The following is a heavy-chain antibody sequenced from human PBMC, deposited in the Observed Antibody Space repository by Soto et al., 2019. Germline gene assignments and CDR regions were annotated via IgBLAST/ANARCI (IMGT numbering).Heavy chain of an antibody. CDR1: GFSLSTSGVG. J-gene: IGHJ4*02. D-gene: IGHD6-19*01. V-gene: IGHV2-5*01. Sequence: SGPTLVNPTQTLTLTCTFSGFSLSTSGVGVGWIRQPPGKALEWLALIYWSDDTRYSPSLKSRLTITKDTSKNQVVLTMTNMDPVDTATYYCAHSFSQQWLVQFDYWGQGTLVTVSS. CDR3: AHSFSQQWLVQFDY. CDR2: IYWSDDT.